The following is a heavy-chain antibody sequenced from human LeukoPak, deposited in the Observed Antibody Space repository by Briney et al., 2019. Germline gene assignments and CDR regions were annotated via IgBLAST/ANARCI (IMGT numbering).Heavy chain of an antibody. J-gene: IGHJ4*02. CDR1: GFTFEDYA. V-gene: IGHV3-9*01. CDR3: AKDIRDEYYYGSAWDY. D-gene: IGHD3-10*01. CDR2: INWNGDTI. Sequence: PGRSLRLSCAASGFTFEDYAMHWVRQAPGKGLEWVSAINWNGDTIAFADSVKGRFTISRDNAKSSLYLQMNSLRAEDTAFYFCAKDIRDEYYYGSAWDYWGQGMLVTVSS.